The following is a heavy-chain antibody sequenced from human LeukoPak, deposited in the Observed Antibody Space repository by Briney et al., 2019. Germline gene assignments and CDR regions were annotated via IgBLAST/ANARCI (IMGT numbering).Heavy chain of an antibody. CDR3: ARVAGGASSYYFDY. Sequence: SQTLSLTCTVSGGSISSGGYYWSWIRRPAGKGLEWIGRIYTSGSTNYNPSLKSRVTISLDTSKNQFSLKLSSVTAADTAVYYCARVAGGASSYYFDYWGQGTLVTVSS. CDR1: GGSISSGGYY. J-gene: IGHJ4*02. D-gene: IGHD3-10*01. V-gene: IGHV4-61*02. CDR2: IYTSGST.